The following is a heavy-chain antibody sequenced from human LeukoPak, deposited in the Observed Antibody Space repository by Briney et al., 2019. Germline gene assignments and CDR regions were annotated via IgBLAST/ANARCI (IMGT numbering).Heavy chain of an antibody. J-gene: IGHJ3*02. CDR2: ISWNSGSI. D-gene: IGHD5-18*01. Sequence: GGSLRLSCAASGFTFDDYAMHWVRQAPGKGLEWVSGISWNSGSIGYADSVKGRFTISGDNAKNSLYLQMNSLRAEDMALYYCAKARYRYSYVTDAFDIWGQGTMVTVSS. CDR1: GFTFDDYA. CDR3: AKARYRYSYVTDAFDI. V-gene: IGHV3-9*03.